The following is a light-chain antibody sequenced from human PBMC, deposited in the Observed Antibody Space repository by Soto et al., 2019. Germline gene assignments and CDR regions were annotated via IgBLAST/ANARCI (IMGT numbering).Light chain of an antibody. CDR2: GAS. J-gene: IGKJ1*01. V-gene: IGKV3-20*01. CDR3: QQYTDWPLT. CDR1: QSVSSSY. Sequence: IVLPQSPGTLSLSPGERATLSCRASQSVSSSYLAWYQQKPGQAPRLLIYGASSRATGIPDRFSGSGSGTDFTLTISRLEPEDFAVYYCQQYTDWPLTFGQGTKVDIK.